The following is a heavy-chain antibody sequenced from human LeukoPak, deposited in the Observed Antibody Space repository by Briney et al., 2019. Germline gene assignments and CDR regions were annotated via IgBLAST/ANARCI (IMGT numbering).Heavy chain of an antibody. CDR1: GVSISSSSYY. Sequence: SETLSLTCTVSGVSISSSSYYWGWIRQPPGKGLEWIGTIYYTGSTYYNPSLRSRLTMSVDTSKNQFSLNLNSVTAADTAVYYCARGGGYLTGYYYMDVWGKGTTVTVSS. J-gene: IGHJ6*03. CDR2: IYYTGST. CDR3: ARGGGYLTGYYYMDV. V-gene: IGHV4-39*07. D-gene: IGHD5-12*01.